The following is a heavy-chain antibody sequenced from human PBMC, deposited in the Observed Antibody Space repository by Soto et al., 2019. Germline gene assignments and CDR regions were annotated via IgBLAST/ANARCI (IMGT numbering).Heavy chain of an antibody. Sequence: GESLKISCKTSGYSFTSHWIAWVRQMPGKGLEWMGIIYPSDSDIRYRPSFQGQVTISVDKSISTAYLQWSSLKASDTTTYYCARQDYSNYRGGMDVWGQGTTVTVSS. CDR3: ARQDYSNYRGGMDV. D-gene: IGHD2-2*01. CDR1: GYSFTSHW. J-gene: IGHJ6*02. V-gene: IGHV5-51*01. CDR2: IYPSDSDI.